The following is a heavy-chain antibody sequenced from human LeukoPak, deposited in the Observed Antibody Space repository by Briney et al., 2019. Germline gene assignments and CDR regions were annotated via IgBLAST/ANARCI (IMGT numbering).Heavy chain of an antibody. J-gene: IGHJ5*02. CDR1: GFTFSSYA. CDR2: ISGSGGST. V-gene: IGHV3-23*01. D-gene: IGHD5-18*01. Sequence: PGGSLRLSCAASGFTFSSYAMSWVRQAPGKGLEWVSAISGSGGSTYYADSVKGRFTISRDNSKKTLYLQMNSPGAADTAVYYCAKDVLYSPFDPWGQGTLVTASS. CDR3: AKDVLYSPFDP.